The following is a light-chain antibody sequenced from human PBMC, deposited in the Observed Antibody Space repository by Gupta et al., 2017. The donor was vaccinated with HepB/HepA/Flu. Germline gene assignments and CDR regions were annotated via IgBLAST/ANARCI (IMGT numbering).Light chain of an antibody. CDR1: QSVSSY. CDR3: QQCSSRFPT. J-gene: IGKJ5*01. Sequence: EVVLTQSPATLSSSPGERATLSCRASQSVSSYLAWYQQKPGKAPRLLIYDASNRETGTPARFSGSGSGTEFTLTISSLEPEDFAVYYCQQCSSRFPTFGQGTRLEIK. V-gene: IGKV3-11*01. CDR2: DAS.